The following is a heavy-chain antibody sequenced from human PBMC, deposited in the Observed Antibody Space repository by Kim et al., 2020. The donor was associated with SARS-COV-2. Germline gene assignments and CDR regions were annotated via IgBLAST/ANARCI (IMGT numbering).Heavy chain of an antibody. CDR3: AKGRTTYPHYYYYYYMDV. D-gene: IGHD3-10*01. Sequence: GGSLRLSCAASGFTFDDYAMHWVRQAPGKGLEWVSLISGDGGSTYYADSVKGRFTISRDNSKNSLYLQMNSLRTEDTALYYCAKGRTTYPHYYYYYYMDVWGKGTTVTVSS. CDR1: GFTFDDYA. J-gene: IGHJ6*03. CDR2: ISGDGGST. V-gene: IGHV3-43*02.